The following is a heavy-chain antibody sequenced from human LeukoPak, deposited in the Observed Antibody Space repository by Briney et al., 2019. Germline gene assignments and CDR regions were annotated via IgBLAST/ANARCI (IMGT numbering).Heavy chain of an antibody. CDR1: GFTFSSYE. Sequence: GGSLRLSCAASGFTFSSYEMNWVRQAPGKGLEWVSYISSSGSTIYYADSVKGRFTISRDNAKNSLYLQMNSLRAEDTAVYYCAILPYGSGTKQDLGPDYYYYYMDVWGKGTTVTISS. CDR3: AILPYGSGTKQDLGPDYYYYYMDV. D-gene: IGHD3-10*01. CDR2: ISSSGSTI. J-gene: IGHJ6*03. V-gene: IGHV3-48*03.